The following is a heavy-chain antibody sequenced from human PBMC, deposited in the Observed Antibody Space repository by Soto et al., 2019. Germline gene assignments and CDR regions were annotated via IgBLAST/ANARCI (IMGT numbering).Heavy chain of an antibody. CDR1: GGSVSNSSYY. D-gene: IGHD3-10*01. CDR2: VYYSGSA. Sequence: QLQLLESGPGLVKPSETLSLTCTVSGGSVSNSSYYWGWIRQPPGKRLEWIGGVYYSGSAYYNPSLKSRLTISVDTSMNHFSLKVNSVTAADTAIYYCARRPLVRGIIPYYFDFWGQGTLVTVSS. CDR3: ARRPLVRGIIPYYFDF. V-gene: IGHV4-39*02. J-gene: IGHJ4*02.